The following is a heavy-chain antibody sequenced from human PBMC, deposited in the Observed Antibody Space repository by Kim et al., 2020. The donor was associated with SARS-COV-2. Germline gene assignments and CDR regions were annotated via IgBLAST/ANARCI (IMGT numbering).Heavy chain of an antibody. V-gene: IGHV3-7*01. CDR3: ARDLPSYGQYYYYGMDV. Sequence: GGSLRLSCAASGFTFSSYWMSWVRQAPGKGLEWVANIKQDGSEKYYVDSVKGRFTISRDNAKNSLYLQMNSLRAEDTAVYYCARDLPSYGQYYYYGMDVWGQGTTVTVSS. CDR2: IKQDGSEK. CDR1: GFTFSSYW. J-gene: IGHJ6*02. D-gene: IGHD5-18*01.